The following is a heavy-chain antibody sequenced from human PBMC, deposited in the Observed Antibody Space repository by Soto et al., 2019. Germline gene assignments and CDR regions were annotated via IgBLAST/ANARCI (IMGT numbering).Heavy chain of an antibody. Sequence: VKVSCKASGGTFSSYAISWVRQAPGQGLEWMGGIIPIFGTANYAQKFQGRVTITADESTSTAYMELSSLRSEDTAVYYCARESMGSSSPRDYYYYGMDVWGQGTTVTVSS. V-gene: IGHV1-69*01. D-gene: IGHD6-6*01. CDR2: IIPIFGTA. J-gene: IGHJ6*02. CDR3: ARESMGSSSPRDYYYYGMDV. CDR1: GGTFSSYA.